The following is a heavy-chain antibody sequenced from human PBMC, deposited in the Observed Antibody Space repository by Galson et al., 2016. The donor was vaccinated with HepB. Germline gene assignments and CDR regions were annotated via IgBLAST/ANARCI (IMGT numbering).Heavy chain of an antibody. D-gene: IGHD6-19*01. J-gene: IGHJ1*01. V-gene: IGHV3-30*03. Sequence: SLRLSSAASGFIFRNYGMHWFSQAPGKGLDWVSAISDDGTNKYYADSMKGRFTISRDNSKNTLSLQMNSLTAEDTAVYYCVAGKEYFQHWGQGTLVTVSS. CDR2: ISDDGTNK. CDR3: VAGKEYFQH. CDR1: GFIFRNYG.